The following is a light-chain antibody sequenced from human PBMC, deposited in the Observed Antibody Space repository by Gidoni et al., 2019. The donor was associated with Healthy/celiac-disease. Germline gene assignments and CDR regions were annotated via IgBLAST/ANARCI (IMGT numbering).Light chain of an antibody. CDR2: GAS. V-gene: IGKV3-15*01. J-gene: IGKJ3*01. CDR3: QQYNNWPPLFT. Sequence: EIVMTQSPATLSVSPGERATLSCRASQSVSSNLAWYQQKPGQAPRLLIYGASTRATGIPARFSGSGSGTEFTLTISSLQSEDFAVYYCQQYNNWPPLFTFXPXTKVXIK. CDR1: QSVSSN.